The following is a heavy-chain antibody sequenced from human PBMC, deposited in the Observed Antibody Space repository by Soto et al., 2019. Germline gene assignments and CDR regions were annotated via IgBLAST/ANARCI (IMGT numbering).Heavy chain of an antibody. CDR2: INPSGGST. Sequence: GASVKVSCKASGYTFTSYYMHWVRQAPGQGLEWMGIINPSGGSTSYAQKFQGRVTMTRDTSTSTVYMELSSLRSEDTAVYYCAREVDKAMVQAGQKPYYGMDVWGQGTTVTVSS. CDR3: AREVDKAMVQAGQKPYYGMDV. D-gene: IGHD5-18*01. J-gene: IGHJ6*02. CDR1: GYTFTSYY. V-gene: IGHV1-46*01.